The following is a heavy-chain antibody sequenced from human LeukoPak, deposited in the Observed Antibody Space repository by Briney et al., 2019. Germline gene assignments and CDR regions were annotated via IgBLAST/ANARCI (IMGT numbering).Heavy chain of an antibody. CDR3: ARHIVVVSANRHDYYYYGLDV. V-gene: IGHV4-59*08. CDR1: GGSLSSYD. CDR2: ISDSGST. D-gene: IGHD2-2*01. J-gene: IGHJ6*02. Sequence: SETLSLTCTVSGGSLSSYDWRWIRQPPGKGLEWLGYISDSGSTKYNPSLKSRVTISGDTSKKQFSLKLSSVTAADTAVYYCARHIVVVSANRHDYYYYGLDVWGQGTTVTVSS.